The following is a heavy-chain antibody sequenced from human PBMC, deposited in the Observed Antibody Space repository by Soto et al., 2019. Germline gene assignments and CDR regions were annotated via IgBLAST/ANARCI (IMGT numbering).Heavy chain of an antibody. CDR2: IYYSGST. CDR3: ARRLSPYYGNRDGAFDI. Sequence: QVQLQESGPGLVKASQTLSLTCTVSGGSISSGGYYWSWIRQHPGKGLEWIGYIYYSGSTYYNPSLKSRVTISVDTSKNQFSLKLSSVTAADTAVYYCARRLSPYYGNRDGAFDIWGQGTMVTVSS. V-gene: IGHV4-31*03. J-gene: IGHJ3*02. CDR1: GGSISSGGYY. D-gene: IGHD2-21*01.